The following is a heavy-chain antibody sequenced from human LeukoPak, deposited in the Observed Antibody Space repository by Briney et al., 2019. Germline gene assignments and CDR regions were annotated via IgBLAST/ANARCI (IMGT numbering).Heavy chain of an antibody. CDR1: GDSISSGDYY. CDR3: ARGPYSYDSSGAFDI. J-gene: IGHJ3*02. Sequence: PSETLSLTCTVSGDSISSGDYYWSWIRQPAGKGLEWIGRISSSGSTNYNPSLKSRVTISVDTSKNQFSLKLSSVTAADTAVYFCARGPYSYDSSGAFDIWGQGTMITVSS. CDR2: ISSSGST. V-gene: IGHV4-61*02. D-gene: IGHD3-22*01.